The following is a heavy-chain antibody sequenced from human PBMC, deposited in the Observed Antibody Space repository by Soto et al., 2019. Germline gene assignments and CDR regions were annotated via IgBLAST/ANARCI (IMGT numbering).Heavy chain of an antibody. CDR1: GYTFTSYG. Sequence: GASVKVSCKASGYTFTSYGISWVRQAPGQGLEWMGWISAYNGNTNYAQKLQGRVTMTTDTSTSTAYMELRRLRSDDTAVYYCARDLYLSLWAGRGHYFDYWGQGNLVTVSS. V-gene: IGHV1-18*04. D-gene: IGHD3-16*01. J-gene: IGHJ4*02. CDR3: ARDLYLSLWAGRGHYFDY. CDR2: ISAYNGNT.